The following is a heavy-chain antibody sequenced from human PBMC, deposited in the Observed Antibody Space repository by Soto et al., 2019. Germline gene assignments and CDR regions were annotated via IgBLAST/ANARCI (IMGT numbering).Heavy chain of an antibody. CDR3: ARGGAYYFYYGMDV. J-gene: IGHJ6*02. CDR1: GGSGSYGVSY. Sequence: PSQLLGLPCSVSGGSGSYGVSYWSWIREHPGKGLEWIGYTYYSGSTNYNPSLKRRVTISVDTSKNQFSLRLSSVTAADTAVYYCARGGAYYFYYGMDVWGQGTTVTVSS. CDR2: TYYSGST. V-gene: IGHV4-61*08.